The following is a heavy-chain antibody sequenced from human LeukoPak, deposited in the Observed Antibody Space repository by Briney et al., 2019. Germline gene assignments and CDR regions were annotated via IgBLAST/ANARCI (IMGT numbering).Heavy chain of an antibody. D-gene: IGHD2-2*01. J-gene: IGHJ4*02. CDR2: IYPGDSDT. V-gene: IGHV5-51*01. CDR3: ARRQGCSSTSCPPDS. Sequence: GETLQVSFKGSGYGFTSYWIGWVRQMPGKGLEWMGIIYPGDSDTRYSPSFQGQVTISADKSINTAYLRWSSLKASGTAMYYCARRQGCSSTSCPPDSWGQGTLVTVSS. CDR1: GYGFTSYW.